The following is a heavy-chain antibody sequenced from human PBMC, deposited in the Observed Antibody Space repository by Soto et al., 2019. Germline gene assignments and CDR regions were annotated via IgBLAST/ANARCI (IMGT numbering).Heavy chain of an antibody. CDR3: AIAVAGQTAIVY. J-gene: IGHJ4*02. D-gene: IGHD6-19*01. Sequence: GGSLRLSCVVSGFTISSYWMHWVRQAPGKGLVWVSRINGDGSSTNYADSVKGRFTISRDNAKNTLYLQMNTLRAEDTAVYYCAIAVAGQTAIVYWGQGNQVTVSS. CDR2: INGDGSST. V-gene: IGHV3-74*01. CDR1: GFTISSYW.